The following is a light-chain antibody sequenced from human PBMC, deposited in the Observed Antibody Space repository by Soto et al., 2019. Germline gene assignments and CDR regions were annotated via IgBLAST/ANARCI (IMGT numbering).Light chain of an antibody. CDR2: DTA. J-gene: IGLJ2*01. CDR1: NRERRS. Sequence: YELTQPLSVPLAPGQTARVSGGPNNRERRSVHWYQQKPGQAPVLVVYDTANRPSRIPERFSGSNSGNTATLTISRVEAGDEAAYSCQVCDSAYDPHVVFGGGTK. CDR3: QVCDSAYDPHVV. V-gene: IGLV3-21*02.